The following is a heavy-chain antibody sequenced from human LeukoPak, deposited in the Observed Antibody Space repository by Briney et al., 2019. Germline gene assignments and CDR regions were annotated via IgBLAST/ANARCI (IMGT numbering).Heavy chain of an antibody. D-gene: IGHD1-26*01. J-gene: IGHJ4*02. Sequence: GGSLRLSCAASGFTFSSYAMSWVRQAPGKGLEWVSVIYSGGSTYYADSVKGRFTISRHNSKNTLYLQMNSLRAEDTAVYYCARDTTGLDYWGQGTLVTVSS. CDR2: IYSGGST. CDR1: GFTFSSYA. CDR3: ARDTTGLDY. V-gene: IGHV3-53*04.